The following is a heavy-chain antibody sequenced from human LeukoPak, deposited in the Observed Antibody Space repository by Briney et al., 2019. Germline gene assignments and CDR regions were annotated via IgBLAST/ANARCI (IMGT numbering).Heavy chain of an antibody. CDR3: ARADYGDGDGGFDP. CDR1: GGSISSGSYY. V-gene: IGHV4-61*02. CDR2: IYTSGST. D-gene: IGHD4-17*01. J-gene: IGHJ5*02. Sequence: PSQTLSLTCTVSGGSISSGSYYWSWIRQPAGKGLEWIGRIYTSGSTNYNPSLKSRVTISVDTSKNQFSLKLSSVTAADTAVYYCARADYGDGDGGFDPWGQGTLVTVSS.